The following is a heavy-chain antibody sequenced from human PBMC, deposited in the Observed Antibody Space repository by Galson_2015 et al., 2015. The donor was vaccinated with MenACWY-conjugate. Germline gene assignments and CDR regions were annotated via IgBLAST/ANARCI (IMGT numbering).Heavy chain of an antibody. CDR3: AQGYVFDI. V-gene: IGHV2-5*02. CDR2: IYWDDDK. D-gene: IGHD6-13*01. Sequence: ALVRPTQTLTLACTFSGFSVRTRGVGVGWIRQPPGKDLEWLALIYWDDDKRYSPSLKSRLTITKDTSKNQVVLTMTNMDPVDTATYCCAQGYVFDIWGQGTLVTVSS. CDR1: GFSVRTRGVG. J-gene: IGHJ3*02.